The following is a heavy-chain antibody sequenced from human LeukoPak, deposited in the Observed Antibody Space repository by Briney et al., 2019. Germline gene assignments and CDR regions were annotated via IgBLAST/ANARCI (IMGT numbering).Heavy chain of an antibody. V-gene: IGHV3-48*03. CDR1: GFIFSRHA. D-gene: IGHD6-19*01. J-gene: IGHJ4*02. CDR3: ARGGSLGY. Sequence: GGSLRLSCAASGFIFSRHAMSWVRQAPGKGLEWVSKISSSGSAIYYADSVKGRFTISRDNAKSSLYLQMNSLRVEDTAVYYCARGGSLGYWGQGTLVTVSS. CDR2: ISSSGSAI.